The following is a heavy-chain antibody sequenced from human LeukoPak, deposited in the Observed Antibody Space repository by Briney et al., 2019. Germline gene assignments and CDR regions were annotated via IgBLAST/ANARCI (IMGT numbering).Heavy chain of an antibody. V-gene: IGHV1-69*01. Sequence: TVSCTASGGTFSSFGISWVRQAPGQGLEWMGEIIPIFGSTNYAQMFQGRVTFTADESTTTAYMELSSLRSEDTAVYYCARPGGGSSSWYGNGAFDIWGQGTLVTVSS. CDR1: GGTFSSFG. CDR3: ARPGGGSSSWYGNGAFDI. D-gene: IGHD6-13*01. J-gene: IGHJ3*02. CDR2: IIPIFGST.